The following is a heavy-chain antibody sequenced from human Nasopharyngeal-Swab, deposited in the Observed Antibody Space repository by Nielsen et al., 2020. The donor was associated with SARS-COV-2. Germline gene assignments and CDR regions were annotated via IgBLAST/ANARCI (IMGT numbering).Heavy chain of an antibody. CDR1: GFTLSTYG. D-gene: IGHD3-3*01. J-gene: IGHJ2*01. V-gene: IGHV3-23*01. Sequence: GESLKISCAASGFTLSTYGMSWVRQAPGKGLEWVSAISVSGSRTYYADSVKGRLTISRDNSKNTLYLQMNSLRAEDTAVYYCAKDALSPWDFWSGYERGELWYFDLWGRGTLVTVSS. CDR3: AKDALSPWDFWSGYERGELWYFDL. CDR2: ISVSGSRT.